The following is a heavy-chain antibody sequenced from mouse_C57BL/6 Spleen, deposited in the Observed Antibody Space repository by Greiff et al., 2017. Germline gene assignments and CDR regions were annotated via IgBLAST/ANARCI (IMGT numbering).Heavy chain of an antibody. CDR3: ASPIYYDYGWYFDV. V-gene: IGHV3-6*01. D-gene: IGHD2-4*01. CDR2: ISYDGSN. Sequence: EVKLMESGLGLVKPSQSLSLTCSVTGYSITSGYYWNWIRQFPGNKLEWMGYISYDGSNNYNPSLKNRISITRDTSKNQFFLKLNSVTTEDTATYYCASPIYYDYGWYFDVWGTGTTVTVSS. CDR1: GYSITSGYY. J-gene: IGHJ1*03.